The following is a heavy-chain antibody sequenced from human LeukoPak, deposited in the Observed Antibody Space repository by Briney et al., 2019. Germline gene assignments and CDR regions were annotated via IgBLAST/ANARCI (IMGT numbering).Heavy chain of an antibody. CDR1: GFTFSSYG. CDR3: ARDPEAAAGHGGAFDI. CDR2: ISGSSSYI. D-gene: IGHD6-13*01. Sequence: PGGSLRLSRAASGFTFSSYGMNWVRQAPGTGLEWVSSISGSSSYIYYADSVKGRFTISRDNSKNTLYLQMNSLRAEDTAVYYCARDPEAAAGHGGAFDIWGQGTMVTVSS. J-gene: IGHJ3*02. V-gene: IGHV3-21*01.